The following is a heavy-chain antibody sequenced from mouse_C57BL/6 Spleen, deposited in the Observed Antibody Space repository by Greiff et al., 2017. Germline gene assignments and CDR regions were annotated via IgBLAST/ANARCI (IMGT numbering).Heavy chain of an antibody. D-gene: IGHD3-1*01. V-gene: IGHV5-4*03. CDR1: GFTFSSYA. J-gene: IGHJ2*01. Sequence: EVKVVESGGGLVKPGGSLKLSCAASGFTFSSYAMSWVRQTPEKRLEWVATISDGGSYTYYPDNVKGRFTISRDNAKNNLYLQMSHLKSEDTAMYYCAIARGGTYPSYYFDYWGQGTTLTVSS. CDR3: AIARGGTYPSYYFDY. CDR2: ISDGGSYT.